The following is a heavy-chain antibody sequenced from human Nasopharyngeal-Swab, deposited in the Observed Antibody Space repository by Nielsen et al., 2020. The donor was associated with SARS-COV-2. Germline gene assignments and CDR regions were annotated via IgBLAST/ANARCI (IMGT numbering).Heavy chain of an antibody. V-gene: IGHV4-31*03. D-gene: IGHD5-18*01. CDR2: IYYSGST. J-gene: IGHJ6*02. Sequence: LRLSCTVSGGSISSGGYYWSWIRQHPGKGLEWIGYIYYSGSTYYNPSLKSRVTISVDTSKNQFSLKLSSVTAADTAVYYCARDSLGRGYSYGYEDYYYYGMDVWGQGTTVTVSS. CDR3: ARDSLGRGYSYGYEDYYYYGMDV. CDR1: GGSISSGGYY.